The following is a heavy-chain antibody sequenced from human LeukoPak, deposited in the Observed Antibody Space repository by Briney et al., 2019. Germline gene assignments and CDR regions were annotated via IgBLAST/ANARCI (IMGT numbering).Heavy chain of an antibody. D-gene: IGHD3/OR15-3a*01. CDR1: GFRVSDYY. J-gene: IGHJ5*02. CDR3: ARDRAANQDWVEFDP. Sequence: PGGSLGLTCAVSGFRVSDYYMSWVRQAPRKGLEWVGLIRDSGEAFYADFARGRFAISRDESENTLYLQMNSLRVEDTAVYFCARDRAANQDWVEFDPWGQGTPVIVSS. V-gene: IGHV3-66*03. CDR2: IRDSGEA.